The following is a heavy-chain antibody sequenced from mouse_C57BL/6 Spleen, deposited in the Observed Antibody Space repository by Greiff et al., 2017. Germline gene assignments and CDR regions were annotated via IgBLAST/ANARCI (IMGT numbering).Heavy chain of an antibody. V-gene: IGHV7-3*01. D-gene: IGHD1-1*01. CDR3: ARYSYYGSSYEDYFDY. Sequence: EVKLMESGGGLVQPGGSLSLSCAASGFTFTDYYMSWVRQPPGKALEWLGFIRNKANGYTTEYSASVKGRFTISRDNSQSILYLQMNALRAEDSATYYCARYSYYGSSYEDYFDYWGQGTTLTVSS. J-gene: IGHJ2*01. CDR2: IRNKANGYTT. CDR1: GFTFTDYY.